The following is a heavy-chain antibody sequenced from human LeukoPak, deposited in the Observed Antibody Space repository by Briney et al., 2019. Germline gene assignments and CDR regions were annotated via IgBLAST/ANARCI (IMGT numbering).Heavy chain of an antibody. Sequence: GGSLRLSCAASGFTFSSYAMSWVRQVPGKGLEWVSVLSGSGGTTYYADSVKGRFTISRDDSKNTLYLQMNSLRAEDTAVYYCAKLSDLVGARFDYWGQGTLVTVSS. CDR1: GFTFSSYA. CDR2: LSGSGGTT. J-gene: IGHJ4*02. CDR3: AKLSDLVGARFDY. V-gene: IGHV3-23*01. D-gene: IGHD1-26*01.